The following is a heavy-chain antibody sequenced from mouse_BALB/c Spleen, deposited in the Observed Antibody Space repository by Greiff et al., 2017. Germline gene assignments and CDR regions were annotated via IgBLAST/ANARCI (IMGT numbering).Heavy chain of an antibody. CDR3: TRGDYDEYFDV. J-gene: IGHJ1*01. Sequence: QVQLQQPGAELVRPGASVKLSCKASGYTFTSYWINWVKQRPGQGLELIGNIYPSDSYTNYNQKFKDKATLTVDKSSSTAYMQLSSPTSEDSAVYYCTRGDYDEYFDVWGAGTTVTVSS. V-gene: IGHV1-69*02. CDR1: GYTFTSYW. CDR2: IYPSDSYT. D-gene: IGHD2-4*01.